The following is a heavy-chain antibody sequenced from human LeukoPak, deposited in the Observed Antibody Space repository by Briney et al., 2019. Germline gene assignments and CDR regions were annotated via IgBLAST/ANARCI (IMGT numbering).Heavy chain of an antibody. Sequence: GASVTVSCKASGYTFTGYYMHWVRQAPGQGLEWMGWINPNSGGTNYAQKFQGRVTMTRDTSISTAYMELSRLRSDDTAVYYCARVERRGYSYGRYYFDYWGQGTLVTVSS. J-gene: IGHJ4*02. CDR2: INPNSGGT. CDR1: GYTFTGYY. V-gene: IGHV1-2*02. D-gene: IGHD5-18*01. CDR3: ARVERRGYSYGRYYFDY.